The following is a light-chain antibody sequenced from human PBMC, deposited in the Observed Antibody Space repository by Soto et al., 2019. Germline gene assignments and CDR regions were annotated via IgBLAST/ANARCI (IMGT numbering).Light chain of an antibody. J-gene: IGKJ5*01. CDR1: QSVRTK. CDR3: QQYNSWPPIT. Sequence: EIVMTQSPATLSVSPGEGTTLSCRASQSVRTKLAWYQQKAGQAPRLLIYGASTRATGVPDRFSGSGSGTEFTLTISSLQSEDFAVYYCQQYNSWPPITFGQGNDWRL. CDR2: GAS. V-gene: IGKV3-15*01.